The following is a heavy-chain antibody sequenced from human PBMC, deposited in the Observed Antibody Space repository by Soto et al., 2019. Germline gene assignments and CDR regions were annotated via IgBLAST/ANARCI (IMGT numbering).Heavy chain of an antibody. D-gene: IGHD2-21*01. CDR2: IYYSGST. V-gene: IGHV4-59*08. CDR1: GGYISSYY. J-gene: IGHJ3*02. Sequence: PSETLSLTCTVSGGYISSYYWSWIRQPPGKGLEWIGYIYYSGSTNYNPSLKSRVTISVDTSKNQFSLKLSSVTAADTAVYYCVCGGVLDAFDIWGQGTMVTVSS. CDR3: VCGGVLDAFDI.